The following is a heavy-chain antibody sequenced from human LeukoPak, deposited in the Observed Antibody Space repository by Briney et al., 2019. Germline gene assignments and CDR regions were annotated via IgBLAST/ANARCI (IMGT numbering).Heavy chain of an antibody. J-gene: IGHJ3*02. CDR1: GFTVSSNY. D-gene: IGHD5-12*01. V-gene: IGHV3-53*01. CDR3: ARGPYYDHAFDI. Sequence: GGSLRLSCAASGFTVSSNYMSWVRQAPGKGLEWVPVIYSGGSTYYADSVKGRFTISRDNSKNTLYLQMNSLRAEDTAVYYCARGPYYDHAFDIWGQGTMVTVSS. CDR2: IYSGGST.